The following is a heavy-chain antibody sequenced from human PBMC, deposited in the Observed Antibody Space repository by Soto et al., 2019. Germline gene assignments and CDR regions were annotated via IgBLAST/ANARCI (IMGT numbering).Heavy chain of an antibody. CDR3: ARRGYGGRGRFDP. J-gene: IGHJ5*02. Sequence: QVQLQESGPGLVKPSETLSLTCTVSGGSISSYYWSWIRQPPGKGLEWIGYIYYSGSTNYNPSLKSRVTISVATSKSPFSLKLSSVTAADTAVYYCARRGYGGRGRFDPWGQGTLVTVSS. CDR1: GGSISSYY. CDR2: IYYSGST. V-gene: IGHV4-59*08. D-gene: IGHD4-17*01.